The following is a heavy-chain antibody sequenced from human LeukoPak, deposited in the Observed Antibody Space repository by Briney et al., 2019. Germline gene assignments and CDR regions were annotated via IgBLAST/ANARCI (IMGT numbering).Heavy chain of an antibody. V-gene: IGHV4-59*01. CDR1: GVSISGYY. J-gene: IGHJ3*02. CDR2: FYNRGTT. CDR3: ARDFKYYGSSGYYAFDI. Sequence: PSETLSLTCTVSGVSISGYYWGWIRQPPGKGLEWMGYFYNRGTTNYNPSLKSRITMSVDTSKNQFSLKLTSVTAADTAVYYCARDFKYYGSSGYYAFDIWGQGTMVTVSS. D-gene: IGHD3-22*01.